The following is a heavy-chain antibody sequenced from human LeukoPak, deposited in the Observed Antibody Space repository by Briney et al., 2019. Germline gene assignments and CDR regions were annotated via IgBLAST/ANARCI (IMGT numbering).Heavy chain of an antibody. D-gene: IGHD3-10*01. CDR1: GGSFSTYY. Sequence: SETLSLTCTVSGGSFSTYYWSWIRQSPGKGLELIGYTYFSGTTNYNPSLKSRVTISLNTSKNQFSLKLTSVTAADTALYYCARGIYGSGNYYNPYFDYWGQGTLVTVSS. V-gene: IGHV4-59*01. J-gene: IGHJ4*02. CDR2: TYFSGTT. CDR3: ARGIYGSGNYYNPYFDY.